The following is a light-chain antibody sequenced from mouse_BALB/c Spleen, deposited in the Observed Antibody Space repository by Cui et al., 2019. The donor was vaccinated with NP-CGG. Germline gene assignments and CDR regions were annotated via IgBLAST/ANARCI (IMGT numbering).Light chain of an antibody. CDR2: GTN. Sequence: QVVVTQESALTTSTGETVTLTCRSSTGAVTTSNYANWVQEKPDHLFTGLIGGTNNRAPGVPARFSGSLIGDKAALTITGAQAEDEAIYFCALWYSNHWVFGGGTKLTVL. CDR3: ALWYSNHWV. J-gene: IGLJ1*01. CDR1: TGAVTTSNY. V-gene: IGLV1*01.